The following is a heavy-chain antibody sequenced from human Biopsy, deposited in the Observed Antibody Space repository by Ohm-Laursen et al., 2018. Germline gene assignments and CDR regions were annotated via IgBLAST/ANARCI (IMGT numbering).Heavy chain of an antibody. CDR2: IKSKTDGGTI. Sequence: SLRLSCAASGLTFTTALMSCVRQAPGKGLEWGGRIKSKTDGGTIDYAASVKGRIIISRDDSKKTVYLQMNNLKTEDTGVYYCTTYQYWGQGTLVTVSS. CDR1: GLTFTTAL. V-gene: IGHV3-15*01. CDR3: TTYQY. J-gene: IGHJ4*02. D-gene: IGHD3-16*02.